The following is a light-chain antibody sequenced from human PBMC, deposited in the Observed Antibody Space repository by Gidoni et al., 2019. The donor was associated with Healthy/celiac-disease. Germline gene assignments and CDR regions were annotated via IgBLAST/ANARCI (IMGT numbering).Light chain of an antibody. Sequence: DIVMTQSPASLAVSLGERATINCKSSQTVLYRSDNRNYLAWYQQKPGQSPKLLIYWASTRASGVPDRFSGSGSGTDFTLTISTLQAEDAAVYFCQQYYDSTRTFGQGTKVEIK. J-gene: IGKJ1*01. CDR2: WAS. CDR3: QQYYDSTRT. CDR1: QTVLYRSDNRNY. V-gene: IGKV4-1*01.